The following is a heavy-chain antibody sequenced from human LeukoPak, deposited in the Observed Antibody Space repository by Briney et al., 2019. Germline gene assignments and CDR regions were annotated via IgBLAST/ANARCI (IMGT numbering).Heavy chain of an antibody. Sequence: GGSLRLSCAASGFTFSVYYMSWIRQAPGKGLEWVSYISSSGSTIYYADAVKGRFTFSRDNAKNSLYLQMKSLRTEDTAVYYCARDVLGDYDYWGQGTLVSVSS. CDR3: ARDVLGDYDY. CDR2: ISSSGSTI. J-gene: IGHJ4*02. D-gene: IGHD4-17*01. CDR1: GFTFSVYY. V-gene: IGHV3-11*04.